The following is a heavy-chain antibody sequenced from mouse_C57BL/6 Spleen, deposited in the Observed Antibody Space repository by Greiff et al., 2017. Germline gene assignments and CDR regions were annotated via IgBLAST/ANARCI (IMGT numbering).Heavy chain of an antibody. CDR1: GYTFTTYP. J-gene: IGHJ2*01. Sequence: QVQLKESGAELVKPGASVKLSCKASGYTFTTYPIEWMKQNHGKSLEWIGNFHPYHDDTKSNEKFKGKATLTVEKSSSTVYLELSRLTSDNSAVYCDATGTHFDYWGQGTTLTVSS. V-gene: IGHV1-47*01. CDR3: ATGTHFDY. CDR2: FHPYHDDT. D-gene: IGHD4-1*01.